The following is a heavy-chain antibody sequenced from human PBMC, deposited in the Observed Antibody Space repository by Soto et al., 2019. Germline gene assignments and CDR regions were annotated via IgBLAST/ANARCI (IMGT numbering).Heavy chain of an antibody. D-gene: IGHD1-1*01. Sequence: SETLSLTCTVSGASISGFYWSWVRQSAGKGLECIGGIYATGTTAYNPSLKSRVMMAVDTTKKQFSLNLRSVAAADMDVYYCVRDGTKTLRDWFDPWGQGISVTVSS. CDR3: VRDGTKTLRDWFDP. V-gene: IGHV4-4*07. J-gene: IGHJ5*02. CDR1: GASISGFY. CDR2: IYATGTT.